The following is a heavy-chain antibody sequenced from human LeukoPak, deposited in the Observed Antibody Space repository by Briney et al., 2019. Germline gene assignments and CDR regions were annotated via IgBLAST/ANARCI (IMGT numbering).Heavy chain of an antibody. D-gene: IGHD2-15*01. CDR3: ANLGPYCSGGSCRRKRTYYYGMDV. Sequence: SETLSLTCAVYGGSFSGYYWSWIRQPPGKGLEWIGEINHSGSTNYNPSLKSRVTISVDTSKNQFSLKLSSVTAADTAMYYCANLGPYCSGGSCRRKRTYYYGMDVWGQGTTVTVSS. J-gene: IGHJ6*02. CDR2: INHSGST. V-gene: IGHV4-34*01. CDR1: GGSFSGYY.